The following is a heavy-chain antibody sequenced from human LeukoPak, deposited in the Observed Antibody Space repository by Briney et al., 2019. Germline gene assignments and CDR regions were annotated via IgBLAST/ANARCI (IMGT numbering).Heavy chain of an antibody. D-gene: IGHD4-17*01. J-gene: IGHJ4*02. CDR3: ARGKSNYGDYVDY. CDR1: GFTFSSYS. CDR2: ISSSSSYI. V-gene: IGHV3-21*01. Sequence: PGGSLRLSCAASGFTFSSYSMSWVRQAPGKGLEWVSSISSSSSYIYYADSVKGRFTISRDNAKNSLYLQMNSLRAEDTAVYYCARGKSNYGDYVDYWGQGTLVTVSS.